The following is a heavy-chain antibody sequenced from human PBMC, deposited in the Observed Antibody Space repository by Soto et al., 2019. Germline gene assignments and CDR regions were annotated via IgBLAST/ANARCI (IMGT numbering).Heavy chain of an antibody. Sequence: ASVKVSCKASGYTFTNYDINWVRQATGQGPEYMGWMNPNSGKIGYVQKFQERVTITRDMSTSTAYMELSSLRSEDTAVYYCAADRTYCGGDCYVDWGQGTLVTVSS. J-gene: IGHJ4*02. CDR3: AADRTYCGGDCYVD. CDR2: MNPNSGKI. CDR1: GYTFTNYD. D-gene: IGHD2-21*02. V-gene: IGHV1-8*01.